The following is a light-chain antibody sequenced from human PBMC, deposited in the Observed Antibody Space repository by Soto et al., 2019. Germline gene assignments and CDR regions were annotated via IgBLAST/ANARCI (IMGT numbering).Light chain of an antibody. CDR1: QSISRW. Sequence: DIQMTQARSTLSASVGDRVTIACRASQSISRWLAWYQQKPGKAPKVLIWDASSLNSGVPSRFSRSGYGTELTLTISSLQPDDFGTYYCHQYNGYPMRTLGQGTKVDLK. J-gene: IGKJ1*01. CDR2: DAS. CDR3: HQYNGYPMRT. V-gene: IGKV1-5*01.